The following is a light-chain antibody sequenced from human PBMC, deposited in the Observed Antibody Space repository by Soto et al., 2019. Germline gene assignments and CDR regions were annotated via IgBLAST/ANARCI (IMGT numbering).Light chain of an antibody. CDR2: GAT. CDR1: QSISSW. V-gene: IGKV3-15*01. J-gene: IGKJ1*01. CDR3: QQYNNWPRT. Sequence: MTQSPSTLSASVGDRVTITCRASQSISSWLAWYQQKPGQAPRLLIHGATTRATGIPARFSGSGSGTEFTLTISSLQSEDFAVYYCQQYNNWPRTFGQGTKVDIK.